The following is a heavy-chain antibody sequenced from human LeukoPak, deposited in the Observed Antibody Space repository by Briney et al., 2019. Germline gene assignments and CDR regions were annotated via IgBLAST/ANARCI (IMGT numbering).Heavy chain of an antibody. CDR2: IIPILGIA. V-gene: IGHV1-69*04. D-gene: IGHD6-13*01. CDR1: GGTFSSYA. CDR3: ARVGGGIAAAGDLFDI. J-gene: IGHJ3*02. Sequence: ASVKVSCKASGGTFSSYAISWVRQAPGQGLEWMGRIIPILGIANYAQKFQGRVTITADKSTSTAYMELSSLRSEDTAVYYCARVGGGIAAAGDLFDIWGQGTMVTVSS.